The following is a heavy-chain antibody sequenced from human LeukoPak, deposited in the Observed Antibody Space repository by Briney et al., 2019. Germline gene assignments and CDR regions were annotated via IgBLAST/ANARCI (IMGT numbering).Heavy chain of an antibody. Sequence: SETLSLTCTVSGGSISSYYWSWIRQPAGKGLELIGRIYTSGSTNYNPSLKSRVTMSVDTSKNQFSLKLSSVTAADTAVYYCARQRSSGSIINPWGQGTLVTVSS. J-gene: IGHJ5*02. D-gene: IGHD6-19*01. V-gene: IGHV4-4*07. CDR1: GGSISSYY. CDR3: ARQRSSGSIINP. CDR2: IYTSGST.